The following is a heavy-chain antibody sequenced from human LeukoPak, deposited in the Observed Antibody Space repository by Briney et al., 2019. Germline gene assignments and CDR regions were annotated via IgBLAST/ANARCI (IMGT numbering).Heavy chain of an antibody. CDR1: GGSISSSSYY. D-gene: IGHD3-22*01. CDR2: IYYSGST. Sequence: SETLSLTCTVSGGSISSSSYYWGWIRQPPGKGLEWIGSIYYSGSTYYNPSLKSRVTISVDTSKNQFSLKLSSVTAADTAVYYCARDRITMIANWFDPWGQGTLVTVSS. CDR3: ARDRITMIANWFDP. J-gene: IGHJ5*02. V-gene: IGHV4-39*07.